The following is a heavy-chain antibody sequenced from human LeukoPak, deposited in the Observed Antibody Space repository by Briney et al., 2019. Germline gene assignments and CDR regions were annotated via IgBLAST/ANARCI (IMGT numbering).Heavy chain of an antibody. CDR1: GFTFSDQY. D-gene: IGHD3-22*01. CDR2: ISRSGSHI. CDR3: ARAID. J-gene: IGHJ4*02. V-gene: IGHV3-11*01. Sequence: GGSLRLSCAASGFTFSDQYMSWIRQAPGKGLEWVSFISRSGSHIDYADSVKGRFIISRDNAKSTLYLQMNSLRAEDTAVYYCARAIDWRQGTLVTVSS.